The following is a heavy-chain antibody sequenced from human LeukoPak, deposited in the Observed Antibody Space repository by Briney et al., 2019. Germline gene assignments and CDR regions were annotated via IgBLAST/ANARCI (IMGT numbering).Heavy chain of an antibody. CDR1: GGSISGGGYY. D-gene: IGHD1-14*01. CDR2: IYTTGST. V-gene: IGHV4-61*02. Sequence: PSQTLSLTCTVSGGSISGGGYYWSWIRQPAGKGLEWIGRIYTTGSTNYNPSLKSRVTISVDTSKNQFSLKLSSVTAADTAVYYCARCLTTAGAFDIWGQGTMVTVSS. CDR3: ARCLTTAGAFDI. J-gene: IGHJ3*02.